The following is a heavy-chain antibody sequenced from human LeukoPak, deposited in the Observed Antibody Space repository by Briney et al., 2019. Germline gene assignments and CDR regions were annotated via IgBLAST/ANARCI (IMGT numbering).Heavy chain of an antibody. CDR2: IWYGGSNK. D-gene: IGHD3-22*01. CDR3: AKERRPFAYYYDSSGLFDY. Sequence: GGSLRLSCAASGFTSSSYGMHWVRQAPGKGLEWVAVIWYGGSNKYYADSVKGRFTISRDNSKNTLYLQMNSLRAEDTAVYYCAKERRPFAYYYDSSGLFDYWGQGTLVTVSS. J-gene: IGHJ4*02. V-gene: IGHV3-30*02. CDR1: GFTSSSYG.